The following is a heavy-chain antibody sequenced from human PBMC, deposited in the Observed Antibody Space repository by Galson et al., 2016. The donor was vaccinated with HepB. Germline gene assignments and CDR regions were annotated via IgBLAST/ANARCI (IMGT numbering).Heavy chain of an antibody. D-gene: IGHD2-15*01. Sequence: PALVKPTQTLTLTCNFSGFSLTTSGVGVGWIRQTPGKALEWLALIFWDDDKRYTPSLRNRLTISKDTSKNQVFLTMTNMDPADTAIYYCAHSPVYCDGGSCYSSDWFDPWGQGILVTVSS. CDR2: IFWDDDK. J-gene: IGHJ5*02. V-gene: IGHV2-5*02. CDR3: AHSPVYCDGGSCYSSDWFDP. CDR1: GFSLTTSGVG.